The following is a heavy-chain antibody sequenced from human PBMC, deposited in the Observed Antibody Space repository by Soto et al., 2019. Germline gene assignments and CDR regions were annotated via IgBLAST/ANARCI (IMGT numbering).Heavy chain of an antibody. CDR2: IITLFGTA. V-gene: IGHV1-69*01. Sequence: VQLMQSGAEVKKPGSSVKVSCKASGGTFSSHSINWVRQAPGQGLEWMGGIITLFGTANYAQNFQGRVTITADQSTSTAYMELNSLRSHDTAVYFCAREVGYRDFSAALLDWGQGTLVTVSS. CDR3: AREVGYRDFSAALLD. D-gene: IGHD4-17*01. CDR1: GGTFSSHS. J-gene: IGHJ4*02.